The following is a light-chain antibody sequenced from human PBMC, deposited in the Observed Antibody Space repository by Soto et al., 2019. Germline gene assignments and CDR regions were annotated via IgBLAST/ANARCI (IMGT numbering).Light chain of an antibody. Sequence: DIHMPQSPSTLSASVGDRVPITCRASQSISSWLAWYQQKPGKAPKRLIYKASSLESGVPSRFSGSGSGTEFTLTISSLQPDDFATYYCQQYNSYSRTFGHGTKVDIK. J-gene: IGKJ1*01. V-gene: IGKV1-5*03. CDR1: QSISSW. CDR3: QQYNSYSRT. CDR2: KAS.